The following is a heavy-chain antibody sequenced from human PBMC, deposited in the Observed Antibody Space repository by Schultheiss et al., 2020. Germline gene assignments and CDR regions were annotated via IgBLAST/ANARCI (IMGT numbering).Heavy chain of an antibody. Sequence: GGSLRLSCAASGFTFSDYYMSWIRQAPGKGLEWVSYISSSGSTIYYADSVKGRFTISRDNAKNSLYLQMNSLRAEDTAVYYCARGRWSDYYYYYYMDVWGKGTTVTVSS. J-gene: IGHJ6*03. CDR2: ISSSGSTI. CDR3: ARGRWSDYYYYYYMDV. CDR1: GFTFSDYY. D-gene: IGHD4-23*01. V-gene: IGHV3-11*01.